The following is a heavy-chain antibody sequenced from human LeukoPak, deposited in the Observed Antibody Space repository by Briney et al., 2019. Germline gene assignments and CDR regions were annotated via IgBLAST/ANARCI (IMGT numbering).Heavy chain of an antibody. D-gene: IGHD3-22*01. J-gene: IGHJ4*02. Sequence: SETLSLTCAVYGGSFSGYYWSWIRQPPGKGLEWIGEINHSGSTNYNPSLKSRVTISVDTSKNQFSLKLSSVTAADTAVYYCASYYDSSGLGGPYYFDYWGQGTLVTVSS. CDR1: GGSFSGYY. CDR2: INHSGST. V-gene: IGHV4-34*01. CDR3: ASYYDSSGLGGPYYFDY.